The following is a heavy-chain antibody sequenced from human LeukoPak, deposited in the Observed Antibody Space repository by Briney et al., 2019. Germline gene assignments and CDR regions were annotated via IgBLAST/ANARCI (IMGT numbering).Heavy chain of an antibody. V-gene: IGHV3-23*01. CDR3: ARACETYYFIS. D-gene: IGHD2-21*01. CDR2: VSGSGGRT. Sequence: GGSLRLTCAASGVSFIIKSMSWVRPAPGKGLEWVSTVSGSGGRTSYADSVKGRFTISRDNSKNTLYLQMNSLRAEDTAVYYCARACETYYFISWGQGTLVTVSS. J-gene: IGHJ4*02. CDR1: GVSFIIKS.